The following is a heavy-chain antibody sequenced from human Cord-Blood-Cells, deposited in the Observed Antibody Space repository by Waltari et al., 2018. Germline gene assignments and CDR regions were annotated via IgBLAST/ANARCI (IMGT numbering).Heavy chain of an antibody. Sequence: QVQLVQSGAEVKKPGASVKVSCKASGYTFTGYYMHWVRRAPGQGLEWMGRINPNSGGTNYAQKFQGRVTMTRDTSISTAYMELSRLRSDDTAVYYCAREYSGYANWYFDLWGRGTLVTVSS. J-gene: IGHJ2*01. CDR3: AREYSGYANWYFDL. V-gene: IGHV1-2*06. CDR1: GYTFTGYY. D-gene: IGHD5-12*01. CDR2: INPNSGGT.